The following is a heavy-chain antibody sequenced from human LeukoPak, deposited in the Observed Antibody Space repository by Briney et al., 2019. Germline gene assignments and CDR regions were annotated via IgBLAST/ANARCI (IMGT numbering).Heavy chain of an antibody. J-gene: IGHJ4*02. CDR1: GFTFSSYA. V-gene: IGHV3-23*01. Sequence: PGGSLRLSCAASGFTFSSYAMSWVRQAPGKGLEWVSAISGSSSSTYYADSVKGRFTISRDNSKNTLYLQMNSLRAEDTAVYYCARSAEYRGIYSSGYYPPDYWGQGTLVTVSS. D-gene: IGHD3-22*01. CDR3: ARSAEYRGIYSSGYYPPDY. CDR2: ISGSSSST.